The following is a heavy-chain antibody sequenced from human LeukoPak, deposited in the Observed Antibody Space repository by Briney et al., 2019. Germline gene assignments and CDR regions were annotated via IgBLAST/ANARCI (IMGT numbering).Heavy chain of an antibody. V-gene: IGHV3-7*03. J-gene: IGHJ3*02. D-gene: IGHD3-16*01. CDR1: GLIFNSNW. CDR2: VDQDGSEK. Sequence: GGSLRLSCAASGLIFNSNWMNWLRQAPGKGLERVANVDQDGSEKYYVGSVKGRFTISRDNAKNSLYLQMNSLRVEDTAVYYCARGWASSRRKALDIWGQGTIVTVSS. CDR3: ARGWASSRRKALDI.